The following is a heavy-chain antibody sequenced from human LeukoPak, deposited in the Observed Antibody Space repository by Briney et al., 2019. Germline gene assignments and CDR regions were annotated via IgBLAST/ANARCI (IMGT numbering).Heavy chain of an antibody. J-gene: IGHJ4*02. V-gene: IGHV1-2*06. Sequence: ASVKVSCKACGYTFTGYYMHWVRQAPGQGLEWMGRINPNSGGTNYAQKFQGRVTMTRDTSISTAYMELSRLRSDDTAVYYCARSPTPITMVRGVHFDYWGQGTLVTVSS. CDR3: ARSPTPITMVRGVHFDY. CDR1: GYTFTGYY. CDR2: INPNSGGT. D-gene: IGHD3-10*01.